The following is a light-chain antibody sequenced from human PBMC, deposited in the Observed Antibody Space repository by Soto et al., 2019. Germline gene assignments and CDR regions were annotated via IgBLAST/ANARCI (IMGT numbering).Light chain of an antibody. Sequence: QSALTQPRSVSGSPGQSVTISCTGTSSDVGGCNYVSWYQQYPGKAPKLMIYDVSKRPSGVPDRFSGSKSGNTASLTISGLQAEDEADYYCCSYAGSYTLVFGGGTKLTVL. CDR1: SSDVGGCNY. CDR2: DVS. J-gene: IGLJ3*02. V-gene: IGLV2-11*01. CDR3: CSYAGSYTLV.